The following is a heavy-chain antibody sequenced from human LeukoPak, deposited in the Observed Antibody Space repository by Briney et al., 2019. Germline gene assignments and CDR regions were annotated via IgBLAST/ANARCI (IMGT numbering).Heavy chain of an antibody. D-gene: IGHD6-13*01. CDR1: GFTFSSYS. V-gene: IGHV3-21*01. CDR3: ARDPYSGYFDY. Sequence: GGSLRLSCTASGFTFSSYSMNWVRQAPGKGLEWVSSITSSSSYIYYADSVKGRFTISRDNAKNSLYLQMNSLRAEDTAVYYCARDPYSGYFDYWGQGTLVTVSS. J-gene: IGHJ4*02. CDR2: ITSSSSYI.